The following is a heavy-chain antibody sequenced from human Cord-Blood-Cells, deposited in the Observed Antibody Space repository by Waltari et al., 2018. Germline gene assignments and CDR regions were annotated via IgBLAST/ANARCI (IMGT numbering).Heavy chain of an antibody. CDR3: VKMGAVAGTFDY. CDR1: GFAFSSFA. Sequence: EVQLVESGGGLVQPGGSLRLSCSASGFAFSSFAMHWVRQAPGKGLEYVSAISSNGGSTYYADSVKGRFTISRDNSKNTLYLQMSSLRAEDTAVYYCVKMGAVAGTFDYWGQGTLVTVSS. J-gene: IGHJ4*02. CDR2: ISSNGGST. D-gene: IGHD6-19*01. V-gene: IGHV3-64D*09.